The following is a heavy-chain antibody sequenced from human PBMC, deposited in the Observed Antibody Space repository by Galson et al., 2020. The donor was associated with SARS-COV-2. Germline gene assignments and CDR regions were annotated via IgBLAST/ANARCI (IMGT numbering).Heavy chain of an antibody. V-gene: IGHV1-3*01. J-gene: IGHJ6*02. CDR1: GYTFNRYH. CDR2: INVGNGYT. CDR3: VSNAMDV. Sequence: ASVKVSCKTSGYTFNRYHMHWVRQAPGQNFEWVGWINVGNGYTKYLEKMQDRVTITRDTSASTVYMEVSSLRSEDTAVYYCVSNAMDVWGQGTTVTVSS.